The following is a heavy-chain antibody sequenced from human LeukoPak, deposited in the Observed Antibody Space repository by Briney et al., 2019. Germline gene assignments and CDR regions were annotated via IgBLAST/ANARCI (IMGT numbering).Heavy chain of an antibody. CDR3: TRLSSCRPLDL. CDR1: GGSISSSTYH. J-gene: IGHJ4*02. Sequence: SETLSLTCTVSGGSISSSTYHWGWIRQPPGKGLEWIGSISGNTYYSPSLKSRVTISLDTSKNQFFLTLTSVTPADTAMYYCTRLSSCRPLDLSGQGVLVTVSS. V-gene: IGHV4-39*01. CDR2: ISGNT.